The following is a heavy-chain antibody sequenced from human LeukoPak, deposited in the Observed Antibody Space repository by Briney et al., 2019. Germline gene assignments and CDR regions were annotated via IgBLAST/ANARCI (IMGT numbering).Heavy chain of an antibody. Sequence: GGSLRLSCAASGFTFSSYAMHWVRQAPGKGLEWVAVISYDGSNKYYADSVKGRFTISRDNSKNTLYLQMNSLRAEDTAVYYCARDKSRSDWLFGWFDPWGQGTLVTVSS. D-gene: IGHD3-9*01. CDR3: ARDKSRSDWLFGWFDP. CDR1: GFTFSSYA. J-gene: IGHJ5*02. V-gene: IGHV3-30*04. CDR2: ISYDGSNK.